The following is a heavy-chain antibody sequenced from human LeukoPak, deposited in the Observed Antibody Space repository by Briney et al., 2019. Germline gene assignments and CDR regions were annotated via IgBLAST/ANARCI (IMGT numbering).Heavy chain of an antibody. Sequence: SVKVSCKASGGTFSSYAISWVRQAPGQGLEWMGGIIPIFGTANYAQKFQGRVTITADESTSTAYMELSSLRSEDTAVYYCARGAPSGWYIFQHWGQGTLVTVSS. V-gene: IGHV1-69*01. CDR2: IIPIFGTA. CDR1: GGTFSSYA. J-gene: IGHJ1*01. CDR3: ARGAPSGWYIFQH. D-gene: IGHD6-19*01.